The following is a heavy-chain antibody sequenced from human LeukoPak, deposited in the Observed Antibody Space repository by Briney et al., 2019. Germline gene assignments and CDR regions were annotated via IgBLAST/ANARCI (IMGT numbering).Heavy chain of an antibody. Sequence: GRSLRLSCAASGFTFSSYAMHWVRQAPGKGLEWVAVISYDGSNKYYADSVKGRFTISRDISKNTLYLQMISLKAEDTAVYYCARPYSSSWYYFDYWGQGTLATVSS. J-gene: IGHJ4*02. D-gene: IGHD6-13*01. CDR3: ARPYSSSWYYFDY. V-gene: IGHV3-30-3*01. CDR2: ISYDGSNK. CDR1: GFTFSSYA.